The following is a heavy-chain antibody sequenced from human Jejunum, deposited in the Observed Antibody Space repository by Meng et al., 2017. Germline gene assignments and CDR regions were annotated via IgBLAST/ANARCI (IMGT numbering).Heavy chain of an antibody. V-gene: IGHV3-33*01. D-gene: IGHD3-10*01. J-gene: IGHJ4*02. CDR3: ARDFGGSRTWQFDY. CDR2: LGTRGDHE. Sequence: GESLKISCATSGFTFSGYGMHWVRQAPGKGLEWVAVLGTRGDHEDYVDSVRGQFIISRDNSKNTLYLQMNSLRVEDTAVYYCARDFGGSRTWQFDYWGQGILVT. CDR1: GFTFSGYG.